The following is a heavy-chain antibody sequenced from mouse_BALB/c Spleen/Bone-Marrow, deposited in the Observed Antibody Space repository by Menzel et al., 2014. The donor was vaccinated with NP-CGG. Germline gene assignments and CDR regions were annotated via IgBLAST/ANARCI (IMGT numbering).Heavy chain of an antibody. V-gene: IGHV5-6-3*01. Sequence: EVQVVESGGGLVQPGGSLKLSCAASGFTFSSYGMSWVRQTPDKRLELVATINTNGGNTYYPDSVKGRFTISRDNAKNTLYLQMSCLKSEDTAMYYCARGLDYWGQGTTLTVSS. CDR1: GFTFSSYG. CDR2: INTNGGNT. CDR3: ARGLDY. J-gene: IGHJ2*01.